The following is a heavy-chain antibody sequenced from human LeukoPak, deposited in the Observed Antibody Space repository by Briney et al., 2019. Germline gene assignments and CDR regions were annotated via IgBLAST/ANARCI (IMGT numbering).Heavy chain of an antibody. CDR2: IKSDGSST. CDR1: GFTFSSYW. Sequence: GGSLRLSCATSGFTFSSYWMHWVRQAPGKGLVWVSRIKSDGSSTNYADSVKGRFTISRGNAKNTLYLQMNSLRAEDTAVYYCARAPSDGSGYYPEYFQHWGQGTLVTVSS. V-gene: IGHV3-74*01. CDR3: ARAPSDGSGYYPEYFQH. D-gene: IGHD3-22*01. J-gene: IGHJ1*01.